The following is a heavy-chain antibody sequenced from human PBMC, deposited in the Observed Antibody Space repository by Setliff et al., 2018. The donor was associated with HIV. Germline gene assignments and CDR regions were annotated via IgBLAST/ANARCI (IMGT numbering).Heavy chain of an antibody. Sequence: ASVKVSCKASGYSFTDYYIHWVRQAPGQGLEWMGWINPKSDGTNYAQKFQGWTTMTRDTSISTAYMELSRLRSDDTAVYYCARSVVITTNFDYWGQGTLVTVSS. CDR3: ARSVVITTNFDY. J-gene: IGHJ4*02. CDR1: GYSFTDYY. D-gene: IGHD3-22*01. V-gene: IGHV1-2*04. CDR2: INPKSDGT.